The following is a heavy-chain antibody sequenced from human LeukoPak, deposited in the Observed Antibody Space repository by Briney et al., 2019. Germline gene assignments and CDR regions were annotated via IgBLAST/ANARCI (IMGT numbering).Heavy chain of an antibody. V-gene: IGHV4-30-4*01. CDR1: GGSISRGDYY. CDR3: ARYCSSTSCYDYDAFDI. J-gene: IGHJ3*02. D-gene: IGHD2-2*01. Sequence: PSQTLSLTCTVSGGSISRGDYYWSWIRQPPGKGLEWIGYIYYSGSTYYNPSLKSRVTISVDTSKNQFSLKLSSVTAADTAVYYCARYCSSTSCYDYDAFDIWGQGTMVTVSS. CDR2: IYYSGST.